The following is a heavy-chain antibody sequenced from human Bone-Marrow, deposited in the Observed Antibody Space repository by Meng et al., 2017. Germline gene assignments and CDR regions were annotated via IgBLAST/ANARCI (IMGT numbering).Heavy chain of an antibody. Sequence: ESPKTPCAASGFTFEDYAMSRVRQAPGKGLECVSHINWNGATTAYTDSVKGRFTISRNIAKNFLYLQMNSVRAENTALYYFARDTLAIAGQTPFDYWGQGTLVTVSS. CDR2: INWNGATT. D-gene: IGHD6-13*01. V-gene: IGHV3-20*04. CDR3: ARDTLAIAGQTPFDY. J-gene: IGHJ4*02. CDR1: GFTFEDYA.